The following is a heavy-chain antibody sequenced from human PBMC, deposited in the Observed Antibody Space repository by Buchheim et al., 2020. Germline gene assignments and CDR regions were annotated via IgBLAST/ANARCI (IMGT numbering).Heavy chain of an antibody. CDR2: ISGSGGSP. CDR1: GFTFSSYA. CDR3: AKDSERYFDWLFDY. D-gene: IGHD3-9*01. J-gene: IGHJ4*02. Sequence: EVQLLESGGGLVQPGGSLRLSCAASGFTFSSYAMSWVRQAPGKGLEWVPAISGSGGSPYYADSVKGRFTILRDHSQNTLYLQMNSLRAEDTAVYYCAKDSERYFDWLFDYWGQGTL. V-gene: IGHV3-23*01.